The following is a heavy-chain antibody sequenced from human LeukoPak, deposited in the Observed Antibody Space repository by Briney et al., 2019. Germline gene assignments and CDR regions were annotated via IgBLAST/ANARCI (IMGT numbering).Heavy chain of an antibody. CDR2: INPNSDGT. J-gene: IGHJ4*02. D-gene: IGHD3-9*01. CDR1: GYTFTGYY. V-gene: IGHV1-2*02. Sequence: GASVKVSCKASGYTFTGYYMHWLRQPPGQGLEWMGWINPNSDGTNYAQKFQGRVTMTRDTSISTAYMELSRLRSDDTAVYYCARDGHDILTGYYPDYWGQGTLVTVSS. CDR3: ARDGHDILTGYYPDY.